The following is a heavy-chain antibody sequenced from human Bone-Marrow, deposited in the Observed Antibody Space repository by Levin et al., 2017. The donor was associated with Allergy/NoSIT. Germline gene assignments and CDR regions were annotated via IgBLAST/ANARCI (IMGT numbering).Heavy chain of an antibody. J-gene: IGHJ5*02. CDR1: GFTFDDYA. Sequence: SLKISCAASGFTFDDYAMHWVRQAPGKGLEWVSGISWNSATIAYADSVKGRFTISRDNAKNSLYLQMNSLRAEDTAFYYCAKDRETFYDSSGYSSFNWFDPWGQGTLVTVSS. CDR3: AKDRETFYDSSGYSSFNWFDP. V-gene: IGHV3-9*01. CDR2: ISWNSATI. D-gene: IGHD3-22*01.